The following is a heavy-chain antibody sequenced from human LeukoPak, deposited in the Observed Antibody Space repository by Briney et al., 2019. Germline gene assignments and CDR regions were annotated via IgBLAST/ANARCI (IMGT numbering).Heavy chain of an antibody. J-gene: IGHJ4*02. CDR1: GFTFSSYA. Sequence: GSLRLSFAASGFTFSSYAMSWVRQAPGKGLEWVSAISGSGGSTYCADSVKGRFTISRDNSKNTLYLQMNSLRAEDTAVYYCAKRPGGYLLDYWGQGTLVTVSS. D-gene: IGHD1-26*01. V-gene: IGHV3-23*01. CDR3: AKRPGGYLLDY. CDR2: ISGSGGST.